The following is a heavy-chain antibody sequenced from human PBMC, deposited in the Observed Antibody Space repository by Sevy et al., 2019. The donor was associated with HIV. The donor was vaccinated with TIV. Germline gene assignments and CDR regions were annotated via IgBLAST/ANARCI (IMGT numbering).Heavy chain of an antibody. Sequence: GGSLRLSCAASALTFTRYAFHWVRQAPGKGPEWLGVISYEGSNIYYGPSVKGRFTISRDNSKNTLYLQMNDMRTEDTAVYYCAKDLRAPGPVRGTNFDYWGRGTLVTVSS. CDR2: ISYEGSNI. D-gene: IGHD1-1*01. CDR3: AKDLRAPGPVRGTNFDY. CDR1: ALTFTRYA. V-gene: IGHV3-30*18. J-gene: IGHJ4*02.